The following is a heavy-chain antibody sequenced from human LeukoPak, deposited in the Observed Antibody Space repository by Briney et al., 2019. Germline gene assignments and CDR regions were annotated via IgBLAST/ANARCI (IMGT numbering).Heavy chain of an antibody. V-gene: IGHV3-30-3*01. CDR3: ARDFTPEYYYYGMDV. Sequence: GGSLRLYCAASGFTFSSYAMHWVRQAPGKGLEWVAVISYDGSNKYYADSVKGRFTISRDNSKNTLYLQMNSLRAEDTAVYYCARDFTPEYYYYGMDVWGQGTTVTVSS. J-gene: IGHJ6*02. CDR1: GFTFSSYA. CDR2: ISYDGSNK.